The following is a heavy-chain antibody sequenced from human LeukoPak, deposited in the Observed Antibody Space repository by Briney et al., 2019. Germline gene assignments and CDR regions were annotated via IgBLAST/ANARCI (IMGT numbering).Heavy chain of an antibody. CDR1: GFTFTSSA. CDR3: TADGYFYDRSGYQLYYYYGIDV. Sequence: ASVKVSCKASGFTFTSSAVQWVRQARGQRLEWIGWIVVGSGYTDYAQKFQERVSITGDMSTNTAHMELSSLRSEDTAVYYCTADGYFYDRSGYQLYYYYGIDVWGQGTTVTVSS. V-gene: IGHV1-58*01. CDR2: IVVGSGYT. D-gene: IGHD3-22*01. J-gene: IGHJ6*02.